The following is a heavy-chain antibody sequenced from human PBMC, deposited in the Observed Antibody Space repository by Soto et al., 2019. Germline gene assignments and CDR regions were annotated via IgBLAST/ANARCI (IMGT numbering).Heavy chain of an antibody. J-gene: IGHJ6*02. CDR2: IIPIFGTA. V-gene: IGHV1-69*13. D-gene: IGHD3-9*01. CDR1: GGTFSSYA. Sequence: GASVKVSCKASGGTFSSYAISWVRQAPGQRLEWMGGIIPIFGTANYAQKFQGRVTITADESTSTAYMELSSLRSEDTAVYYCAREGYDILTGYYMTGKPKNHYYYYGMDVWGQGTTVTVSS. CDR3: AREGYDILTGYYMTGKPKNHYYYYGMDV.